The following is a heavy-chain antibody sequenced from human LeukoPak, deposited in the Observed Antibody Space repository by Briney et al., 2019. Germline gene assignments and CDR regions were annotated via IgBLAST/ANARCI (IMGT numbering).Heavy chain of an antibody. CDR1: GYTFTGYY. CDR3: ASDAPKGY. J-gene: IGHJ4*02. Sequence: GASVKVSCKASGYTFTGYYMHWVRQAPGQGLEWMGWINPNSGGTNYAQKFQGRVTMTRDTSTSTVYMELSSLRSEDTAVYYCASDAPKGYWGQGTLVTVSS. V-gene: IGHV1-2*02. CDR2: INPNSGGT.